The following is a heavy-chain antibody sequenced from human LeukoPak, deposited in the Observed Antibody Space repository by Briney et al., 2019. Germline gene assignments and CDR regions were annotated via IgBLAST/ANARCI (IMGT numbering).Heavy chain of an antibody. J-gene: IGHJ2*01. CDR3: ARDLDWVFDL. CDR1: GYTFTGYY. D-gene: IGHD3-9*01. Sequence: GASVKVSCKASGYTFTGYYIHWLRQAPGQGLEWMGWISPKSGVTNSAQKFQGRVTMTRDTSVSTAYMELSSLRSDDTAVYYCARDLDWVFDLWGRGTLVTVSS. CDR2: ISPKSGVT. V-gene: IGHV1-2*02.